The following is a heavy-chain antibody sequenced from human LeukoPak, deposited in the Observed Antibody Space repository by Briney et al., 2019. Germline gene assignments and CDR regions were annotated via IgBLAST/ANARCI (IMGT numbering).Heavy chain of an antibody. CDR1: GGSISSYY. J-gene: IGHJ4*02. V-gene: IGHV4-59*01. CDR3: ARVNSSGWYLGVVQSYYFDY. D-gene: IGHD6-19*01. CDR2: IYYSGST. Sequence: SETLSLTCTVSGGSISSYYWSWIRRPPGKGLEWIGYIYYSGSTNYNPSLKSRVTISVDTSKNQFSLKLSSVTAADTAVYYCARVNSSGWYLGVVQSYYFDYWGQGTLVTVSS.